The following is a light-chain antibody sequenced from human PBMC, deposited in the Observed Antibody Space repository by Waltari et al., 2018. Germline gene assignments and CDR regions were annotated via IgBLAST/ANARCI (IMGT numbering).Light chain of an antibody. CDR2: GAS. CDR3: QQYNNWPPNT. J-gene: IGKJ2*01. CDR1: QSVSSN. Sequence: ETVMTQSPATLSVSPGERATLSCRASQSVSSNLAWYQQKPGQAPRLLIYGASTRATGIPARFSGSGSGTEFTLTISSLQSEDFAVYYCQQYNNWPPNTFGQGPSWRS. V-gene: IGKV3-15*01.